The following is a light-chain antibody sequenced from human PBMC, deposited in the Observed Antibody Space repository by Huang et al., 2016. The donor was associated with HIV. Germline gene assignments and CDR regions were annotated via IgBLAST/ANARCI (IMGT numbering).Light chain of an antibody. CDR2: GAS. CDR3: QQSYSTLT. CDR1: QSITNY. J-gene: IGKJ4*01. V-gene: IGKV1-39*01. Sequence: DIQMTQSPSSLSASVGDRVTITCRASQSITNYLNWYQHRPGKAPKRLIYGASTLQSGVPSRFSGSGSGTDFTLTITNLQPEDFATYYCQQSYSTLTFGGGTIVEIK.